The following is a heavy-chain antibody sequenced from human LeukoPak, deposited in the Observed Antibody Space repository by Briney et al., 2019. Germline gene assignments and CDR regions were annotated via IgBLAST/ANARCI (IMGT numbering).Heavy chain of an antibody. V-gene: IGHV4-59*08. J-gene: IGHJ4*02. CDR2: IYYTGST. CDR1: GGSISSYY. CDR3: ARQGRSSGSYASFDY. Sequence: SETLSLTCTVSGGSISSYYWTWIRQPPGKGLEWIGYIYYTGSTNYNPSLKSRVTMSVDTSKNQFSLKLSSVTAADTAVYYCARQGRSSGSYASFDYWGQGALVTVSS. D-gene: IGHD3-10*01.